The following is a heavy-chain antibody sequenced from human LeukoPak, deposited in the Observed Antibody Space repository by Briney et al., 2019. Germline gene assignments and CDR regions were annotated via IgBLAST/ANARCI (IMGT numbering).Heavy chain of an antibody. CDR3: ARSPGYSMATCYYYGMDV. J-gene: IGHJ6*02. CDR1: GFTFSSYA. D-gene: IGHD2-15*01. Sequence: GGSLRLSCAASGFTFSSYAMHWVRQAPGKGLEWVAVISYDASNKYYADSVKGRFTISRDNSKNTLYLQMNSLRAEDTAVYYCARSPGYSMATCYYYGMDVWGQGTTVTVSS. CDR2: ISYDASNK. V-gene: IGHV3-30*04.